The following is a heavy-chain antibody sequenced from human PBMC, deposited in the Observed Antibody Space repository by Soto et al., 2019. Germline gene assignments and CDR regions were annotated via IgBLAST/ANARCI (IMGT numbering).Heavy chain of an antibody. CDR1: GFTFSSYA. D-gene: IGHD6-13*01. J-gene: IGHJ4*02. V-gene: IGHV3-30-3*01. Sequence: QVQLVGSGGGVVQPGRSLRLSCAASGFTFSSYAMHWVRQAPGKGLEWVAVISYDGSNKYYADSVKGRFTISRDNSKNTLYLQMNSLRAEDTAVYYCARVEEAAVDYWGQGTLVTVSS. CDR3: ARVEEAAVDY. CDR2: ISYDGSNK.